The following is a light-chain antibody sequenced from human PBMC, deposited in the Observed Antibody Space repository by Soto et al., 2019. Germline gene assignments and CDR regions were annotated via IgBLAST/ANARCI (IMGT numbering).Light chain of an antibody. CDR3: LQDYNYPRT. V-gene: IGKV1-6*01. CDR2: AAS. CDR1: QSIRND. J-gene: IGKJ1*01. Sequence: AIQMTQSPSSLSASVGDRVTITCRASQSIRNDLDWYQQKPGKAPKLLIYAASSLQTGVPSRFSGSGSGTDFTLTISRLQPEDFATYYCLQDYNYPRTFGQGTKVEIK.